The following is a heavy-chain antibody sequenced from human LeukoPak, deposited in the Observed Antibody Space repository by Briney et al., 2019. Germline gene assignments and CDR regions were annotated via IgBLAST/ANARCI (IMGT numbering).Heavy chain of an antibody. D-gene: IGHD5-12*01. V-gene: IGHV4-59*11. J-gene: IGHJ5*02. CDR1: GGSISGHY. CDR3: ARDLISEYSRSHSHFDP. Sequence: SETLSLTCTVSGGSISGHYWSWIRQPPGKDLEWLGYIYYRGSTSYNPSLKSRVTISVDTSKNQFSLDLSSVTAADTAVYYCARDLISEYSRSHSHFDPWGQGTLVTVSS. CDR2: IYYRGST.